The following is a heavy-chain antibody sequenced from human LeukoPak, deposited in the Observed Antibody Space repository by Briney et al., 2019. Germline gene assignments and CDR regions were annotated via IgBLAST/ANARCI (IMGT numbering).Heavy chain of an antibody. J-gene: IGHJ6*03. Sequence: SVKVSCKASGGTFSSYAISWVRQAPGQGLEWMGGIIPIFGTANYAQKLQGRVTMTTDTSTSTAYMELRSLRSDDTAVYYCARGSGVHYDFWSGYYHYYYYYYMDVWGKGTTVTVSS. CDR3: ARGSGVHYDFWSGYYHYYYYYYMDV. V-gene: IGHV1-69*05. D-gene: IGHD3-3*01. CDR2: IIPIFGTA. CDR1: GGTFSSYA.